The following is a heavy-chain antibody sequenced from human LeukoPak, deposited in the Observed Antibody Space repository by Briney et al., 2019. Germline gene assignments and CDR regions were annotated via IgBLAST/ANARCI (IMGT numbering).Heavy chain of an antibody. CDR3: AKTAGSIVVASYDY. D-gene: IGHD3-22*01. CDR2: ISGSGGST. J-gene: IGHJ4*02. Sequence: GGSLRLSCAASGFTFSSYSMNWVRQAPGKGLEWVSAISGSGGSTYYADSVKGRFTISRDSSKNTLYLQMNSLRAEDTAVYYCAKTAGSIVVASYDYWGQGTLVTVSS. CDR1: GFTFSSYS. V-gene: IGHV3-23*01.